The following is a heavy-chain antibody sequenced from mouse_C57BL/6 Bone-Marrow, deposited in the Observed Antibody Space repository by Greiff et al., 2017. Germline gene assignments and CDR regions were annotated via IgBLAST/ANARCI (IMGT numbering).Heavy chain of an antibody. V-gene: IGHV5-4*03. CDR2: ISDGGSYT. CDR1: GFTFSSYA. CDR3: ARKYYYGSSQYYFDY. J-gene: IGHJ2*01. D-gene: IGHD1-1*01. Sequence: EVKLMESGGGLVKPGGSLKLSCAASGFTFSSYAMSWVRQTPEKRLEWVATISDGGSYTYYPDNVKGRFTISRDNAKNNLYLQMSHLKSEDTAMYYCARKYYYGSSQYYFDYWGQGTTLTVSS.